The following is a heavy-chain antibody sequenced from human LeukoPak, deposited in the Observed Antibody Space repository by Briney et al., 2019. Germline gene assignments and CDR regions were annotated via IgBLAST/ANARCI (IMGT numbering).Heavy chain of an antibody. CDR1: GGSFSGYY. CDR3: ARRTRSGYYDTVY. CDR2: INHSGST. Sequence: SETLSLTCAVYGGSFSGYYWSWIRQPPGKGLEWIGEINHSGSTNYNPSLKIRVTISVDTSKNQFSLKLSSVTAADTAVYYCARRTRSGYYDTVYWGQGTLVTVSS. V-gene: IGHV4-34*01. D-gene: IGHD3-22*01. J-gene: IGHJ4*02.